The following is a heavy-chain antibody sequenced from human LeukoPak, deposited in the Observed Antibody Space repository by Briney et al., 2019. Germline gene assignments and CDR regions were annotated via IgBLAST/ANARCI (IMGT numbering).Heavy chain of an antibody. CDR1: RGSISGHY. CDR2: IYYSGNT. J-gene: IGHJ4*02. Sequence: SETLSLTCTVSRGSISGHYWSWIRQSPGKGLEWIGNIYYSGNTNYNPSLKSRVTISVDTSKNQFSLKLSSVTAADTAVYYCARDRLQFGWFDYWGQGTLVTVSS. CDR3: ARDRLQFGWFDY. V-gene: IGHV4-59*11. D-gene: IGHD5-24*01.